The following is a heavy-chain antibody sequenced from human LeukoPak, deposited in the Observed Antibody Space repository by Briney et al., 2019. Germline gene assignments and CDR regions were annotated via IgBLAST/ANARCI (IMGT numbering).Heavy chain of an antibody. D-gene: IGHD2-15*01. CDR2: IYYSGST. Sequence: SSETLSLTCTVSGGSISRYYWSWIRQPPGKGLEWIAYIYYSGSTYYNPSLKSRVTISVDSSKNQFSLKLSSVSAADTAVYYCARVAGYCSGGSCYSAWFDPWGQGTLVTVSS. CDR3: ARVAGYCSGGSCYSAWFDP. J-gene: IGHJ5*02. CDR1: GGSISRYY. V-gene: IGHV4-59*01.